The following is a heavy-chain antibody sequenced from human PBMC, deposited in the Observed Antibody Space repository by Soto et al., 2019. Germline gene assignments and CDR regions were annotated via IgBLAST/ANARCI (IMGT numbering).Heavy chain of an antibody. J-gene: IGHJ4*02. V-gene: IGHV3-23*01. Sequence: PGGSLRLSCAASGFTFSSYAMSWVRQAPGKGLEWVSAISGSGGSTYYADSVKGRFTISRDNYKNTLYLQMNSLRAEDTAVYYCAKADYDFWSGYYLDDYWGQGTMVTVSS. CDR2: ISGSGGST. CDR1: GFTFSSYA. D-gene: IGHD3-3*01. CDR3: AKADYDFWSGYYLDDY.